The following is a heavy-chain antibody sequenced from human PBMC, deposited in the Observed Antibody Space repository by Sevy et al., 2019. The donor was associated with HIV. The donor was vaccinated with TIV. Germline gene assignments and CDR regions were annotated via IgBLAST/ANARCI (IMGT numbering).Heavy chain of an antibody. CDR2: IWYDGSDK. V-gene: IGHV3-30*02. CDR3: ASDILTGSDY. J-gene: IGHJ4*02. D-gene: IGHD3-9*01. Sequence: GGSLRLSCAASAFTFGSYGMHWVRQAPGKGLEWVAFIWYDGSDKEYADSVKGRFTISRDNSKNTLYLQMNSLRAEDTAVYYCASDILTGSDYWGQGTLVTVSS. CDR1: AFTFGSYG.